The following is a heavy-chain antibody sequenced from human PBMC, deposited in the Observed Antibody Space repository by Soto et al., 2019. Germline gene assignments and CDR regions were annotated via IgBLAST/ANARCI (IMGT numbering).Heavy chain of an antibody. CDR1: GGTFSSYA. CDR3: AVEVAAAGTHRGYYYYYYGMDV. J-gene: IGHJ6*02. CDR2: IIPIFGTE. V-gene: IGHV1-69*13. D-gene: IGHD6-13*01. Sequence: SVKVSCKASGGTFSSYAISWVRQAPGQGLEWMGGIIPIFGTENYAQKFQGRVTITADESTSTAYMELRSLRSEDTAVYYCAVEVAAAGTHRGYYYYYYGMDVCGQGTTLTLSS.